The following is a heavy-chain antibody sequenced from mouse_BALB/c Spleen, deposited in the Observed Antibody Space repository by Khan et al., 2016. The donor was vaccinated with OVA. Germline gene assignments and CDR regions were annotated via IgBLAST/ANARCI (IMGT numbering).Heavy chain of an antibody. D-gene: IGHD2-14*01. CDR1: GYTFTTAG. V-gene: IGHV9-4*02. J-gene: IGHJ4*01. CDR2: INTHSGVP. CDR3: AGRWAAYYRNDGGAMEY. Sequence: QIQLVQSGPELKKPGETVRISCKASGYTFTTAGIQWVQKMPGKGLKWIGWINTHSGVPKYAEDFKGRFAFSLEISVSTAYLQITNLKNEDTATDLCAGRWAAYYRNDGGAMEYWGQGTSVTVSS.